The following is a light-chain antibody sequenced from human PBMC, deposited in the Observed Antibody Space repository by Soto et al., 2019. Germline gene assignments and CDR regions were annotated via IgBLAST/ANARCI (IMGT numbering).Light chain of an antibody. CDR2: RNS. V-gene: IGLV1-47*01. J-gene: IGLJ2*01. Sequence: QSVLTQPPSASGTPGQRVTISCSGSSSNIGSNYVFWYQQLPGTAPKVLMYRNSQRPSGVPDRFSGSKSGTSASLAISGLRSEAEADYYCASWDDSLSGFVVLGGGTQLTVL. CDR1: SSNIGSNY. CDR3: ASWDDSLSGFVV.